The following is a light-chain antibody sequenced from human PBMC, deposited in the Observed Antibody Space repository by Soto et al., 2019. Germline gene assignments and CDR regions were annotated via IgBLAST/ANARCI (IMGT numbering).Light chain of an antibody. Sequence: QSALTQPPSASGSPGQSVTISCTGTSSDVGGYHYVSWYQQHPGKAPKLMISEVSKRPSGVPDRLSGSKSGNTASLTVSGLQAEDEADYYCSSFAGNNNLVFGGGTKLTVL. V-gene: IGLV2-8*01. CDR1: SSDVGGYHY. CDR2: EVS. J-gene: IGLJ2*01. CDR3: SSFAGNNNLV.